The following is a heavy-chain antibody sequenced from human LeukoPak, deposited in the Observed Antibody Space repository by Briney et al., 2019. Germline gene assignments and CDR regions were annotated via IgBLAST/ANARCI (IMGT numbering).Heavy chain of an antibody. Sequence: PGESLKISCKGSGYSFTSHWIGWVRQMPGKGLEWMGIIYPGDFDTRYSPSFQGQVTISADKSISTAYLQWSSLKASGTAMYYCARVSTPSAYDPFDFWGQGTLVTVSS. V-gene: IGHV5-51*01. J-gene: IGHJ4*02. D-gene: IGHD5-12*01. CDR3: ARVSTPSAYDPFDF. CDR2: IYPGDFDT. CDR1: GYSFTSHW.